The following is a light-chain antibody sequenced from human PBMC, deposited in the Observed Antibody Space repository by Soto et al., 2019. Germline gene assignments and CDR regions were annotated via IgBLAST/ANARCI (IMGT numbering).Light chain of an antibody. CDR2: GNS. J-gene: IGLJ1*01. CDR3: QSYDISLSGYV. V-gene: IGLV1-40*01. CDR1: SSNIGAGYD. Sequence: QSVLTQPPSVSGAPGQRVTISCTGSSSNIGAGYDVHWYQQLPGTAPKLLIYGNSNRPSGVPDRFSGSKSGTSASLAITGLQAEDDADYYCQSYDISLSGYVFGPGTKVTVL.